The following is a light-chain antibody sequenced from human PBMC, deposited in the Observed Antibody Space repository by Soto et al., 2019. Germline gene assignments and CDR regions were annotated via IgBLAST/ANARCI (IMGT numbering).Light chain of an antibody. CDR2: KAS. V-gene: IGKV1-5*03. Sequence: DIQMTQSPSTLSASGGDRVTITCRASQSITNWLAWYQQKPGKAPKLLIYKASNLETGVPSRFSGSGSGTEVTLTICSLQPDDVATYYCQQYLTYSPWTFGQGTKVDFK. CDR1: QSITNW. CDR3: QQYLTYSPWT. J-gene: IGKJ1*01.